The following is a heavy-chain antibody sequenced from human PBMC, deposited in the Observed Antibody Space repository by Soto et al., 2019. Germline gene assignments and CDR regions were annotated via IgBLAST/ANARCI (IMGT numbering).Heavy chain of an antibody. CDR3: ARDFEWNFDH. CDR1: GFAFSSYN. J-gene: IGHJ4*02. Sequence: QVQLVESGGGVVQPGRSLRLSCSASGFAFSSYNMHWVRQAPGKGPEWLAILSTDGRTSYYADSLRGRFTISRDNSRNTLFLQMNILRADDTAVYYCARDFEWNFDHWGQGTLVTVSP. V-gene: IGHV3-30*03. D-gene: IGHD3-3*01. CDR2: LSTDGRTS.